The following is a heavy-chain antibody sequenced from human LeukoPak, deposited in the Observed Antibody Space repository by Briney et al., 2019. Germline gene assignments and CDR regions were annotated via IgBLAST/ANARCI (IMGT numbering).Heavy chain of an antibody. CDR3: ASLYYYYYMDV. V-gene: IGHV4-34*01. Sequence: SETLSLTCAVYGGSSSGYYWSWIRQPPGKGLEWIGEINHSGSTNYNPSLKSRVTISVDTSKNQFSLKLSSVTAADTAVYYCASLYYYYYMDVWGKGTTVTISS. CDR2: INHSGST. CDR1: GGSSSGYY. J-gene: IGHJ6*03.